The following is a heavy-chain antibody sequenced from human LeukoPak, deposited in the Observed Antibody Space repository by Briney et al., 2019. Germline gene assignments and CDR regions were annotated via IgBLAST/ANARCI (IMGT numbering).Heavy chain of an antibody. CDR1: GFTFSSYE. J-gene: IGHJ6*04. CDR2: ISSSGSTK. V-gene: IGHV3-48*03. CDR3: AELGITMIGGV. D-gene: IGHD3-10*02. Sequence: GGSLTLSCPASGFTFSSYEMNWVRQAPGKGLEWVSYISSSGSTKYYADSVKGRFNISRDNAKNSLYLQMNSLRAEYTAVYYCAELGITMIGGVWGKGTTVTISS.